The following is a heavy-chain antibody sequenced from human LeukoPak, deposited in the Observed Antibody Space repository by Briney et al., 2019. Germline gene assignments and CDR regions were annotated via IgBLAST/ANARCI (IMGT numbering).Heavy chain of an antibody. D-gene: IGHD3-16*01. Sequence: SETLSLTCTVSGGSISSYYWSWIRQPPGKGLEWIGEINHSGSTNYNPSLKSRITISVDTSKNQFSLKLSSVTAADTAVYYCARGGGGRRFDYWGQGTLVTVSS. CDR2: INHSGST. J-gene: IGHJ4*02. CDR3: ARGGGGRRFDY. CDR1: GGSISSYY. V-gene: IGHV4-34*01.